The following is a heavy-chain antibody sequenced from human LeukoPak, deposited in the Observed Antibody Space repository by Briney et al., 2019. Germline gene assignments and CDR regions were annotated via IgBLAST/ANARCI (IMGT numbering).Heavy chain of an antibody. CDR2: IDPGDSET. D-gene: IGHD1-1*01. J-gene: IGHJ4*02. Sequence: GESLKISCKGSGYTFTTYWIAWVRQMPGKGLEWMGAIDPGDSETRYSPSFQGQVTISADKSITTAYLQWSSLEASDTAMYYCVRHKRGTWNDRPFDYWGQGNLVIVSS. V-gene: IGHV5-51*01. CDR3: VRHKRGTWNDRPFDY. CDR1: GYTFTTYW.